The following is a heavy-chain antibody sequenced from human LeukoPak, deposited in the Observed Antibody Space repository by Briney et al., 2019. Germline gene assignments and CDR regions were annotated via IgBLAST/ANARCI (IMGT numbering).Heavy chain of an antibody. CDR3: ARLRPVYDRSGYYNWFDP. Sequence: ASVKVSCKASGYTFTGYYMHWVRQAPGNGLEWMGRLNPKSGDTIYAQKFQGRVTMTRDTSISTAYLELSGLKSDDTAVYYCARLRPVYDRSGYYNWFDPWGQGTLVTVSS. V-gene: IGHV1-2*06. J-gene: IGHJ5*02. D-gene: IGHD3-22*01. CDR2: LNPKSGDT. CDR1: GYTFTGYY.